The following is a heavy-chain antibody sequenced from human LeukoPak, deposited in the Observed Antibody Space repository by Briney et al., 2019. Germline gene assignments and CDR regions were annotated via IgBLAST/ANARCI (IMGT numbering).Heavy chain of an antibody. CDR3: ARVPRSGSYSSY. J-gene: IGHJ4*02. D-gene: IGHD1-26*01. V-gene: IGHV4-4*02. CDR1: GGSISSSNW. Sequence: PSGTLSLTCAVSGGSISSSNWWSWVRQPPGKGLEWIGEIYHSGSTNYNPSLKSRVTISVDTSKNQFSLKLSSVTAADTAVYYCARVPRSGSYSSYWGQGTLVTVSS. CDR2: IYHSGST.